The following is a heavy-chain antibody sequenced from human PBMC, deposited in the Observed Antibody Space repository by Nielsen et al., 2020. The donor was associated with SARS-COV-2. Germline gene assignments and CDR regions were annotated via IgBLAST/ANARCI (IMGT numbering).Heavy chain of an antibody. Sequence: GESLKISCAASGFTFSSYGMHWVRQAPGKGLEWVAVISYDGSNKYYADSVKGRFTISRDNSKNTLYLQMNSLRAEDTAVYYCARDRWVRDYYYYGMDVWGQGTTVTVSS. CDR3: ARDRWVRDYYYYGMDV. V-gene: IGHV3-30*03. D-gene: IGHD5-12*01. CDR2: ISYDGSNK. J-gene: IGHJ6*02. CDR1: GFTFSSYG.